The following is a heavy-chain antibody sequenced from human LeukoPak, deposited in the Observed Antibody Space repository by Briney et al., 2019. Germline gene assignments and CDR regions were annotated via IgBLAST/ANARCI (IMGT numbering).Heavy chain of an antibody. Sequence: SETLSLTCTVSGGSISSSSYYRGWIRQPPGKGLEWIGSIYYSGSTYYNPSLKSRVTISVDTSKNQFSLKLNSVTAADTAVYYCARFPGGAEYRHCYYMDVWGKGTTVTVSS. J-gene: IGHJ6*03. D-gene: IGHD1-14*01. CDR2: IYYSGST. V-gene: IGHV4-39*07. CDR1: GGSISSSSYY. CDR3: ARFPGGAEYRHCYYMDV.